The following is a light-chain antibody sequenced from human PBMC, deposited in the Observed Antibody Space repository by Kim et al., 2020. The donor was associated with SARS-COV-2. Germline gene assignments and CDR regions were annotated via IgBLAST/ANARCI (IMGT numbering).Light chain of an antibody. CDR2: DAA. CDR1: QGISSW. J-gene: IGKJ2*01. CDR3: QQYNSYPPT. Sequence: STSVGDRVTITCRSSQGISSWLSWYKQKPENGPESLIYDAACLQSGLPSRFSGSGSGTYFTLPISSLQPEDFATYYCQQYNSYPPTFGQGTKLEI. V-gene: IGKV1D-16*01.